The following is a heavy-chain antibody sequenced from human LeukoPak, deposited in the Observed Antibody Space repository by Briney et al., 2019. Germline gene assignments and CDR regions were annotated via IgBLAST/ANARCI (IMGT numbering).Heavy chain of an antibody. CDR2: INGFGTEA. V-gene: IGHV3-74*01. CDR3: ARDPRNKGLGP. J-gene: IGHJ5*02. CDR1: GFTFSGYY. D-gene: IGHD1/OR15-1a*01. Sequence: SGGSLRLSCAASGFTFSGYYMFWVRQVPGKGLMWVAHINGFGTEATYADTVKGRFTISRDNAKNTLYLQMNGLRDEDTAVYYCARDPRNKGLGPWGQGTLVTVSS.